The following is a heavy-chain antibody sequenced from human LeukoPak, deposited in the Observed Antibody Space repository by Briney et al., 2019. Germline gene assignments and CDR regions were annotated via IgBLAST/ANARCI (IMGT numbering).Heavy chain of an antibody. D-gene: IGHD2/OR15-2a*01. CDR2: LDRDGTTA. CDR1: GFTFSTYW. J-gene: IGHJ5*01. Sequence: GGSLRLSCVASGFTFSTYWMHWVRQAPGKGLEWVSRLDRDGTTASYADSVYGRFTISRDNAKSTLYLQMRSLRAEDTAVYYCVRDTENIGYDAFEFWGHGTLVTVSS. CDR3: VRDTENIGYDAFEF. V-gene: IGHV3-74*01.